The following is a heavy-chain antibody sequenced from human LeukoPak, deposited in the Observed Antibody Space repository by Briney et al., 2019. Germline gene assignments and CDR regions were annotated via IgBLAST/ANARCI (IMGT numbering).Heavy chain of an antibody. D-gene: IGHD3-16*02. J-gene: IGHJ4*02. Sequence: PGGSLRLSCVASGFTFSDYDMTWVRQAPGKGLGYVSSIGAGYYTFYAGSVKGRFSISRNNSNNTLYLHMNNLRADDTAVYFCAKKLPPASFYFDFWGQGSLVTVSS. CDR2: SIGAGYYT. V-gene: IGHV3-23*01. CDR1: GFTFSDYD. CDR3: AKKLPPASFYFDF.